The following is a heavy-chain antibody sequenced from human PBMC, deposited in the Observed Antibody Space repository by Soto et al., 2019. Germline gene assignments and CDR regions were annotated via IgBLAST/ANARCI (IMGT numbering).Heavy chain of an antibody. CDR1: GFTFSSYG. J-gene: IGHJ4*02. V-gene: IGHV3-30*18. D-gene: IGHD2-15*01. CDR3: AKDQRGGYCSGGSGWCDY. CDR2: ISYDGSNK. Sequence: QVQLVESGGGVVQPGRSLRLSCAASGFTFSSYGMHWVRQAPGKGLEWVAVISYDGSNKYYADSVKGRFTISRDNCKNSMYLQMNSLRGEDTAVYYCAKDQRGGYCSGGSGWCDYWGQGTLVTVSS.